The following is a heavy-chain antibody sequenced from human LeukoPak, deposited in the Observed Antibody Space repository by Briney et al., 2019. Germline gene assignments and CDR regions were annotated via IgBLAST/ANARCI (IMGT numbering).Heavy chain of an antibody. CDR3: AKTQGYYDA. V-gene: IGHV3-23*01. Sequence: GGSLRLSCVASGFTFSNYAMSWVRQAPGKGLELVSGIYGSDDKTVYGDAVKGRFTISRDNSKNTLYLQKNSLRADDTAVYYCAKTQGYYDAWGQGALVTVSS. D-gene: IGHD2-15*01. CDR1: GFTFSNYA. J-gene: IGHJ5*02. CDR2: IYGSDDKT.